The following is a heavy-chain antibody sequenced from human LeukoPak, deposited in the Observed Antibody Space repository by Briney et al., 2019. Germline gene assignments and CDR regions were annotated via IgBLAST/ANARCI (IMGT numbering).Heavy chain of an antibody. J-gene: IGHJ4*02. V-gene: IGHV3-23*01. Sequence: GGSLRLSCAASGFTISSYAMGWVRQAPGKGLEWVSAISGSGAGTYYADSVKGRFTLSRDNSKNTLYLQMNSLRAEDTALYFCAKLTNVAATGTFDYWGQGALVTVSS. CDR3: AKLTNVAATGTFDY. CDR1: GFTISSYA. D-gene: IGHD6-13*01. CDR2: ISGSGAGT.